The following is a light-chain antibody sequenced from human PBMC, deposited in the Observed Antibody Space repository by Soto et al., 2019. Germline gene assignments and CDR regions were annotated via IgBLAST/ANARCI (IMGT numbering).Light chain of an antibody. CDR2: TVS. J-gene: IGKJ1*01. Sequence: EVVMTQSPPSLPVTLGQPASISCRASQSVVYSDGNSYLNWFHQRPGQSPRRLIYTVSNRDSGVPHRLSGGGAGTDFTLKISRREAQDVVIYYCMQGTYWPPTFGQGTKVEI. CDR3: MQGTYWPPT. V-gene: IGKV2-30*01. CDR1: QSVVYSDGNSY.